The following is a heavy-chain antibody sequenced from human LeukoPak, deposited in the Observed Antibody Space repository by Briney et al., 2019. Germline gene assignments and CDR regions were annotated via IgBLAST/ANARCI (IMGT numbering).Heavy chain of an antibody. CDR2: ISSSSSYI. J-gene: IGHJ6*03. CDR3: ARDGGVYLAALYYMDV. Sequence: GGSLRLSCAASGFTFSSYSMNWVRQAPGKGLEWVSSISSSSSYIYYADSVKGRFTISRDNAKNSLYLQMNSLRAEDTAVYYCARDGGVYLAALYYMDVWGKGTTVTVSS. V-gene: IGHV3-21*01. D-gene: IGHD3-16*01. CDR1: GFTFSSYS.